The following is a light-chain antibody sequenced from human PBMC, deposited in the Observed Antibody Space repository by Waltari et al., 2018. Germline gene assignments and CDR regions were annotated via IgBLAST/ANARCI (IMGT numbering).Light chain of an antibody. CDR3: MFWPSNVWV. J-gene: IGLJ3*02. CDR2: YKSDSER. Sequence: QPVLTQPPSSSASPGESARLTCTLPSDINVDDFTIYWYQQKPGSPPWFLLYYKSDSERAQGSGVPSRFSGSKDASANAGILLISGLHSEDEADYYCMFWPSNVWVFGGGTKLTVL. V-gene: IGLV5-37*01. CDR1: SDINVDDFT.